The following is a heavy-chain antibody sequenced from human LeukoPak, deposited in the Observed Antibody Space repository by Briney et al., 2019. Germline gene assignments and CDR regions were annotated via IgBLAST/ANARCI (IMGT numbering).Heavy chain of an antibody. Sequence: SVKVSCKASGGTFSSYAISWGRQAPGQGLEWMGRIIPILGIANYAQKFQGRVTITAEKSTSTAYMALSSLRSEDTAVYYCARGNGDQRNGAFDYWGQGTLVTVSS. D-gene: IGHD4-17*01. CDR1: GGTFSSYA. V-gene: IGHV1-69*04. CDR3: ARGNGDQRNGAFDY. J-gene: IGHJ4*02. CDR2: IIPILGIA.